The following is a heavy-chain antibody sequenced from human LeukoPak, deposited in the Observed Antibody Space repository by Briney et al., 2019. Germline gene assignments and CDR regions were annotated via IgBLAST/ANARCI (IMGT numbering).Heavy chain of an antibody. CDR2: INPNSGGT. V-gene: IGHV1-2*06. Sequence: ASVKVSCKASGYTFTGYYIHWVRQAPGQRLEWMGRINPNSGGTNYAQIFQGSVTMTRDTSISTAYMELSRLRSDDTAVYYCAREVFESKRYDYWGQGTLVTVSS. J-gene: IGHJ4*02. D-gene: IGHD3-3*01. CDR3: AREVFESKRYDY. CDR1: GYTFTGYY.